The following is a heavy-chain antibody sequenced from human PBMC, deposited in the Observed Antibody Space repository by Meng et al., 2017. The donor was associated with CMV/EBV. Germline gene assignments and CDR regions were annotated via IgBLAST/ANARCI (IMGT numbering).Heavy chain of an antibody. CDR2: IYPGDSDT. CDR1: GYSFTSYW. D-gene: IGHD6-13*01. J-gene: IGHJ3*02. V-gene: IGHV5-51*01. CDR3: ARRTHSSSWYYAFDI. Sequence: GESLKISCKGSGYSFTSYWIGWVRQMPGKGLEWMGIIYPGDSDTRYSPSFQGQVTISADKSISTAYLQWSSLKASDIAMYYCARRTHSSSWYYAFDIWGQGTMVTVSS.